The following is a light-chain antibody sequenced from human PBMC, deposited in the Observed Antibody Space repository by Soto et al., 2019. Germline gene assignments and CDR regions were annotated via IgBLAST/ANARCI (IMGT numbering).Light chain of an antibody. CDR1: QGISSY. CDR2: AAS. J-gene: IGKJ4*01. Sequence: LQLTQSPSFLSASVVDRVTITCRASQGISSYLAWYQQKPGKAPKLLIYAASTLQSGVTSRFSGSGSGTEFTLTISRLQPEDFAAYYCQQPNTYTLTFGAGIKV. CDR3: QQPNTYTLT. V-gene: IGKV1-9*01.